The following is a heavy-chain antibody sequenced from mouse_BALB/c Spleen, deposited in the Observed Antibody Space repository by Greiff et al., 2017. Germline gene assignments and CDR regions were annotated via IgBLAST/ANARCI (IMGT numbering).Heavy chain of an antibody. CDR3: ARGITAVVTDY. J-gene: IGHJ2*01. CDR2: IDPANGNT. D-gene: IGHD1-1*01. CDR1: GFNFKDTY. V-gene: IGHV14-3*02. Sequence: EVKLMESGAELVKPGASVKLSCTASGFNFKDTYMHWVKQRPEQGLEWIGRIDPANGNTKYDPKFQGKATITADTSSNTAYLQLSSLTSEDTAVYSCARGITAVVTDYWGQGTTLTVSS.